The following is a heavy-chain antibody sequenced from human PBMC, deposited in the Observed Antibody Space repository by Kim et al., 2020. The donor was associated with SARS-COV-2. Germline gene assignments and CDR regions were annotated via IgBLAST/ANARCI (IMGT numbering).Heavy chain of an antibody. D-gene: IGHD2-15*01. Sequence: GESLKISCKGSGYSFTSYWIGWVRQMPGKGLEWMGIIYTGDSDTRYSPSFQGQVTISADESISTAYLQWSSLKASDTAMYYCARTYCSGGSCYFRPFDYWGQGTLVTVSS. CDR2: IYTGDSDT. CDR1: GYSFTSYW. J-gene: IGHJ4*02. V-gene: IGHV5-51*01. CDR3: ARTYCSGGSCYFRPFDY.